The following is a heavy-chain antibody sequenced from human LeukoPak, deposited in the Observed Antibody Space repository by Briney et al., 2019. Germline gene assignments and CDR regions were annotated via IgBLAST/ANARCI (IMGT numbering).Heavy chain of an antibody. D-gene: IGHD2-2*01. CDR3: AREDQQLPDY. CDR2: ISKDGSNK. J-gene: IGHJ4*02. V-gene: IGHV3-30-3*01. CDR1: GFTFNSYA. Sequence: GGSLRLSCTASGFTFNSYAMHWVRQSPGKGLEWVAVISKDGSNKYRVDSVKGRFTISRDNSMNTVYLQMSSLRPDDTAVYYCAREDQQLPDYWGQGTLVTVSS.